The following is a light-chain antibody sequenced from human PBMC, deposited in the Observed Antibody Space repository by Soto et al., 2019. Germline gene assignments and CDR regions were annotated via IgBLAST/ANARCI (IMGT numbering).Light chain of an antibody. Sequence: EIVLTQSPDTLSLSPGERATLSCRASQNVGTYLTWFQQKPGQAPRRLIYDASTRVSGVPARFSGSGSGTDFTLTMSSLEPADFAVYYCQQCSKWPIYTFGQRTKLQIK. CDR2: DAS. CDR1: QNVGTY. J-gene: IGKJ2*01. CDR3: QQCSKWPIYT. V-gene: IGKV3-11*01.